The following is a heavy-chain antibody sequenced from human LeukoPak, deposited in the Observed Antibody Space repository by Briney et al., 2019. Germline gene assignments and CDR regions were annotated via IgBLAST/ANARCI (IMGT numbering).Heavy chain of an antibody. CDR3: ARGGYDYYYDSSGYYYFDY. CDR1: GYTFTSYG. J-gene: IGHJ4*02. V-gene: IGHV1-18*01. CDR2: ISAYNDNT. Sequence: ASVKVSCEASGYTFTSYGISWVRQAPGQGLEWMGWISAYNDNTNYAQKLQGRVTMTTDTSTSTAYMELRSLRSDDTAVYYCARGGYDYYYDSSGYYYFDYWGQGTLVTVSS. D-gene: IGHD3-22*01.